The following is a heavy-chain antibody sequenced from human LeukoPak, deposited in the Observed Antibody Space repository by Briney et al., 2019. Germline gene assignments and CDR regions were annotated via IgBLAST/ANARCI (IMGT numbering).Heavy chain of an antibody. V-gene: IGHV1-18*01. D-gene: IGHD2-2*01. J-gene: IGHJ3*02. CDR3: ARRSQCSSSTCAKGGGFDI. Sequence: GASVKVSCKASGYTFIYYGISWVRQAPGQGLEWIGWISAYNGDTNYAQKVQGRVTLTTDTSTTTAYMELRSLRSDDTAVYYCARRSQCSSSTCAKGGGFDIWGQGTMVTVSS. CDR1: GYTFIYYG. CDR2: ISAYNGDT.